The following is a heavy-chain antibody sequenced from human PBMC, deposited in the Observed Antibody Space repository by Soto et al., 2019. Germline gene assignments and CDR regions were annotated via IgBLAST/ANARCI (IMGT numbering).Heavy chain of an antibody. CDR3: AREQVGATTGFDY. D-gene: IGHD1-26*01. J-gene: IGHJ4*02. CDR1: GGSISSYY. V-gene: IGHV4-59*01. Sequence: SETLSLTCTVSGGSISSYYWSWIRQPPGKGLEWIGYIYYSGNTNYNPSLKTRVTISVDTSKNQFSLKLSSVTAADTAVYYCAREQVGATTGFDYWGQGALVTV. CDR2: IYYSGNT.